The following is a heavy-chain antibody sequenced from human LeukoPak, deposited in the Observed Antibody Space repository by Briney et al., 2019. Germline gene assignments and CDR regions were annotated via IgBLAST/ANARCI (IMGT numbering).Heavy chain of an antibody. CDR2: FDPEDGET. Sequence: GASVKVSCKVSGYTLTELSMHWVRQAPGKGLEWMGGFDPEDGETIYAQKFQGRVTMTEDTSTDTAYMELSSLRSEDTAVYYCATGGYCSGGSCYFGYYFDYWGQGTLVTVSS. D-gene: IGHD2-15*01. CDR1: GYTLTELS. CDR3: ATGGYCSGGSCYFGYYFDY. V-gene: IGHV1-24*01. J-gene: IGHJ4*02.